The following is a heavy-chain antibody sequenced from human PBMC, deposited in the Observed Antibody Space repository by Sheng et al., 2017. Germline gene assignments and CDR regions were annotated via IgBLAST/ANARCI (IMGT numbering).Heavy chain of an antibody. Sequence: QVQLQESGPGLVKPSGDPVPHLALSLVTPSAVVTTGAGSGSPQGRGWSGLGVVYHSGSTYYNPSLKSRVTISVDTSKNQFSLKLSSVTAADTAVYYCAREASYYYGSGSPFVSGNEFDPWGQGTLGPPSP. CDR1: VTPSAVVTT. CDR3: AREASYYYGSGSPFVSGNEFDP. D-gene: IGHD3-10*01. J-gene: IGHJ5*02. V-gene: IGHV4-38-2*02. CDR2: VYHSGST.